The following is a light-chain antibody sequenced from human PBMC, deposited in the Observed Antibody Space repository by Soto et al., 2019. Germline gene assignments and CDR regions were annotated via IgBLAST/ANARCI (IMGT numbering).Light chain of an antibody. Sequence: IQLIQSPSSLSASVGDSVTITCRASQGISSYLAWYQQEPGKAPKLLIYAASTLQSGVPSRLSGGGSGTDFTLTISSLQPEDFATYYCQQLNSYPLTFGGGTKVDIK. V-gene: IGKV1-9*01. J-gene: IGKJ4*01. CDR3: QQLNSYPLT. CDR2: AAS. CDR1: QGISSY.